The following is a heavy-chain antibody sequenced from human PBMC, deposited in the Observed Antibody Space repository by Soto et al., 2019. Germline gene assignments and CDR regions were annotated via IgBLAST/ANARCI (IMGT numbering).Heavy chain of an antibody. Sequence: QVQLQESGPGLVKPSQTLSLTCTVSGGSISSGGYYWSWILQHPGKGLEWIGYIYYSGSTYYNPSLKSRITISVDTSKNQFSLKLSSVTAADTAVYYCARGRTSSPTPGDYWGQGTLVTVSS. D-gene: IGHD2-2*01. CDR3: ARGRTSSPTPGDY. V-gene: IGHV4-31*03. J-gene: IGHJ4*02. CDR1: GGSISSGGYY. CDR2: IYYSGST.